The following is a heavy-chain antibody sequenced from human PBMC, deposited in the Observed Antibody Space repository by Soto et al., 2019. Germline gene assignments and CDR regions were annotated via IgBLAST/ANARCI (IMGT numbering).Heavy chain of an antibody. Sequence: PSETLSLTCAVYGGSFSGYDWSWIRQPPGKGLEWIGEINHSGSTNYNPSLKSRVTISVDTSKNQFSLKLSSVTAADTAVYYCERGRRGWGSYYRGYRLFDYGGQGPLVPVPP. CDR2: INHSGST. D-gene: IGHD3-10*01. J-gene: IGHJ4*02. CDR1: GGSFSGYD. CDR3: ERGRRGWGSYYRGYRLFDY. V-gene: IGHV4-34*01.